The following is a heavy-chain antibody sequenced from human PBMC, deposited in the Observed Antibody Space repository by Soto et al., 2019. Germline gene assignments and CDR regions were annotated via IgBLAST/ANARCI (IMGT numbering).Heavy chain of an antibody. Sequence: QVQLVQSGAEVKRPESSMKVSCKPSGGTFNNYAINWVRQAPGQGLEWMGAIIPISGTTKYAQKFQGRVTITAYKSTSTVYMDLSSLRSEDTAVYYCARWGGLSCSGAVCFKKPFHYWGQGTLVTVSS. V-gene: IGHV1-69*06. J-gene: IGHJ4*02. D-gene: IGHD2-8*02. CDR1: GGTFNNYA. CDR2: IIPISGTT. CDR3: ARWGGLSCSGAVCFKKPFHY.